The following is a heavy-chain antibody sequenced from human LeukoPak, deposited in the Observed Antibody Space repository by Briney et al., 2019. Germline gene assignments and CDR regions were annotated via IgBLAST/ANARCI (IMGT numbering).Heavy chain of an antibody. CDR2: IHYTGIV. CDR1: DGSISGTPYF. CDR3: AMVTRYDDSRTYSYMDV. V-gene: IGHV4-39*06. Sequence: SETLSLTCSVSDGSISGTPYFWGWFRQPPGKGPEWIGNIHYTGIVYYSPSLQSRVTISVDTSKNQFPLKLYSLTAADTAVYCCAMVTRYDDSRTYSYMDVWGKGTTVTVSS. J-gene: IGHJ6*03. D-gene: IGHD2-21*02.